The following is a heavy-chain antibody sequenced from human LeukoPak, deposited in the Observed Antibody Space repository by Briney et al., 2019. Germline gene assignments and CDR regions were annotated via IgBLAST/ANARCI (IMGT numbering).Heavy chain of an antibody. J-gene: IGHJ3*02. CDR2: MNPNSGNT. CDR3: ATSPAADDAFDI. V-gene: IGHV1-8*03. Sequence: GASVKVSCKASGYTFTSYDINWVRQATGQGLEWMGWMNPNSGNTGYAQKFQGRVTITRNTSISTAYMELSSLRSEDTAVYYCATSPAADDAFDIWGQGTMVTVSS. D-gene: IGHD2-2*01. CDR1: GYTFTSYD.